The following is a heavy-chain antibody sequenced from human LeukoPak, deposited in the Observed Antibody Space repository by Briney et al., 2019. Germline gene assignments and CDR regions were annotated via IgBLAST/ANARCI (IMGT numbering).Heavy chain of an antibody. J-gene: IGHJ4*02. CDR1: GGSFSGYY. CDR3: ARGARRLRLGELSLRY. V-gene: IGHV4-34*01. Sequence: SETLSLTCAVYGGSFSGYYWSWIRQPPGKGLEWIGEINHSGSTNYNPSLKSRVTISVDTSKNQFSLKLSSVTAADTAVYYCARGARRLRLGELSLRYWGQGTLVTVSS. CDR2: INHSGST. D-gene: IGHD3-16*02.